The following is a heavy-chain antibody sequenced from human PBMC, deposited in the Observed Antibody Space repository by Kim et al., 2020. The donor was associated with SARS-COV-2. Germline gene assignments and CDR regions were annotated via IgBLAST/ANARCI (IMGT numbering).Heavy chain of an antibody. CDR2: IYYSGTT. J-gene: IGHJ5*02. Sequence: SETLSLTCTVSGDSISTYYWSWIRQPPGKGLEWIGYIYYSGTTNYNPSVKSRVTISVDTSKNQFSLILSSVNVADTAVYYCARRISGPYGHWLDPWGQGTLVTVSS. CDR3: ARRISGPYGHWLDP. V-gene: IGHV4-59*01. D-gene: IGHD1-26*01. CDR1: GDSISTYY.